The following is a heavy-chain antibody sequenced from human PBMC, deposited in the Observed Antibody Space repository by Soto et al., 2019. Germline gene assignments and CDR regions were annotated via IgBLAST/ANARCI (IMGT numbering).Heavy chain of an antibody. CDR2: IKQDGSEK. CDR3: ARDLSIAAPAPPNWFDP. J-gene: IGHJ5*02. Sequence: RLSCAASGFPFRSDWISWVRQAPGKGLEWVANIKQDGSEKYYVDSVKGRFTISRDNAKNSLYLQMNSLRAEDTAVYYCARDLSIAAPAPPNWFDPWGQGTLVTVSS. CDR1: GFPFRSDW. V-gene: IGHV3-7*03. D-gene: IGHD6-6*01.